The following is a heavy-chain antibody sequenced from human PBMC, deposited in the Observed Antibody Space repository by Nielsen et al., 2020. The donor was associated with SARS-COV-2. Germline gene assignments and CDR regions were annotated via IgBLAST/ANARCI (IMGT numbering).Heavy chain of an antibody. CDR2: ISSSSSYI. V-gene: IGHV3-21*01. CDR3: ARDLQLRGWYLDYYYYMDV. D-gene: IGHD6-19*01. J-gene: IGHJ6*03. Sequence: GESLKISCAASGFTFSSYSMNWVRQAPGKGLEWVSSISSSSSYIYYADSVKGRFTISRDNAKNSLYLQMNSLRAEDTAVYYCARDLQLRGWYLDYYYYMDVWGKGTTVTVSS. CDR1: GFTFSSYS.